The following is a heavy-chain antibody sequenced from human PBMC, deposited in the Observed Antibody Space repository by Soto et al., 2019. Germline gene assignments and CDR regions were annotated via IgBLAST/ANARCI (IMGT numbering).Heavy chain of an antibody. V-gene: IGHV4-59*08. J-gene: IGHJ6*03. Sequence: SETLSLTCTVSGGSISGYSWSWPRQPPGKELPWIGYISYSGSTNYNPSLKIRVIISEDTSQSQISLKLSSVTAGDTAVYYCARQAPRDNFYYLMDVWGKGTTVTVSS. D-gene: IGHD2-15*01. CDR2: ISYSGST. CDR1: GGSISGYS. CDR3: ARQAPRDNFYYLMDV.